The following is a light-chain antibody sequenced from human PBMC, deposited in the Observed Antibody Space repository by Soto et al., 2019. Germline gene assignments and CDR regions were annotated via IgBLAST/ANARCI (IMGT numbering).Light chain of an antibody. V-gene: IGLV1-44*01. CDR1: SSNIGSDT. CDR3: ATWEDSLNGPV. J-gene: IGLJ3*02. Sequence: QSALTQPPSASGTPGQTVTISCSGSSSNIGSDTVNWYQQFPGTAPKVIIYGNDQRPSGVPDRFSGSKSGTSASLAISGLQSEDEANYYCATWEDSLNGPVFGGGTKVTVL. CDR2: GND.